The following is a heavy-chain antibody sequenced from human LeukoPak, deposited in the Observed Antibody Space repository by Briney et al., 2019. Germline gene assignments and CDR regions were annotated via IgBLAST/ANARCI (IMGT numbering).Heavy chain of an antibody. V-gene: IGHV1-2*06. D-gene: IGHD5-18*01. Sequence: ASVKVSCKTSGYTFTGYYMHWVRQAPGQGLEWMGRINPNSGGTNYAQKFQGRVTMTRDTSISTAYMELSRLRSDDTAVYYCTREGEMEYSYGASFDYWGQGTLVTVSS. CDR2: INPNSGGT. CDR1: GYTFTGYY. J-gene: IGHJ4*02. CDR3: TREGEMEYSYGASFDY.